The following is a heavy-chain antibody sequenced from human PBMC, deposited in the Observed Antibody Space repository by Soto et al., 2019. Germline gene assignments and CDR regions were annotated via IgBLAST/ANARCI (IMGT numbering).Heavy chain of an antibody. CDR2: ISAYNGNT. CDR1: GYTFTSYG. V-gene: IGHV1-18*01. J-gene: IGHJ4*02. D-gene: IGHD5-18*01. CDR3: ARAKRSGYSYGYIDY. Sequence: VALVKVSCKASGYTFTSYGISWVRQAPGQGLEWMGWISAYNGNTNYAQKLQGRVTMTTDTSTSTAYMELRSLRSDDTAVYYCARAKRSGYSYGYIDYWGQGTLVTVS.